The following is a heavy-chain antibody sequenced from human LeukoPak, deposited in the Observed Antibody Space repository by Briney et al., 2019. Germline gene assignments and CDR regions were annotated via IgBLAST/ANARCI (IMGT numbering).Heavy chain of an antibody. CDR2: INPNSGGT. CDR3: ARGGQWEPYAFDI. D-gene: IGHD1-26*01. J-gene: IGHJ3*02. Sequence: ASVTVSCKASGYTFTSYDINWVRQATGQGLEWMGWINPNSGGTNYAQKFQGRVTMTRDTSISTAYMELSRLRSDDTAVYYCARGGQWEPYAFDIWGQGTMVTVSS. CDR1: GYTFTSYD. V-gene: IGHV1-2*02.